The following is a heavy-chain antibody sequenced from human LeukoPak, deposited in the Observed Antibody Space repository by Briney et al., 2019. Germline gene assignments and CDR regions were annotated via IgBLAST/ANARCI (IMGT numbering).Heavy chain of an antibody. D-gene: IGHD5-12*01. V-gene: IGHV4-39*01. CDR3: ARQGSGYDFGFNFDY. Sequence: SETLSLTCTVSGGSISSSSYYWGWIRQPPGKGLEWIGSIYYSGSTYYNPSLKSRVTISVDTSKNQFSLKLSSVTAADTAVYYCARQGSGYDFGFNFDYWGQGTLVTVSS. CDR1: GGSISSSSYY. CDR2: IYYSGST. J-gene: IGHJ4*02.